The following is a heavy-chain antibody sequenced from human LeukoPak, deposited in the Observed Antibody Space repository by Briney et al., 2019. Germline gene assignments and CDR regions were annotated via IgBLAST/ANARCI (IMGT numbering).Heavy chain of an antibody. CDR2: VTSDGGTT. CDR3: VKVSSTVGATYFDY. CDR1: GFTFSSYG. V-gene: IGHV3-64D*06. Sequence: PGGSLRLSCSASGFTFSSYGMHWVRQAPGEELEYISVVTSDGGTTYHADSVKGRYTISRDNSKNTLYLQMSSLRVEDTAVYYCVKVSSTVGATYFDYWGQGTLVTVSS. J-gene: IGHJ4*02. D-gene: IGHD1-26*01.